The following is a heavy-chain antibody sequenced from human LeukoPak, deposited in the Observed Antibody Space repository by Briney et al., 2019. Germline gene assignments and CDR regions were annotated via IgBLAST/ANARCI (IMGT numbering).Heavy chain of an antibody. J-gene: IGHJ4*02. Sequence: GSLRLSCAASGFTFSSYAMSWVRQAPGKGLEWVSAISGSGGSTYYADSVKGRFTISRDNSKNTLYLQMNSLRAEDTAVYYCAKDGGFRYSSSWYEVDYWGQGTLVTVSS. D-gene: IGHD6-13*01. CDR1: GFTFSSYA. CDR3: AKDGGFRYSSSWYEVDY. V-gene: IGHV3-23*01. CDR2: ISGSGGST.